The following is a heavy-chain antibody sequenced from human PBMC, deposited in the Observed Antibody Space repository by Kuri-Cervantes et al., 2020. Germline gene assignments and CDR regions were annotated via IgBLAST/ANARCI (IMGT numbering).Heavy chain of an antibody. CDR1: GYSISSGYY. D-gene: IGHD6-19*01. CDR2: IYHSGTT. CDR3: ARGYSSLFSI. V-gene: IGHV4-38-2*01. J-gene: IGHJ4*02. Sequence: ESLKISCGVSGYSISSGYYWGWIRQPPGKGLEWIGRIYHSGTTYYNPSLKSRVTISVDTSKNQFSLKLNSVTAADTAVYYCARGYSSLFSICGQGTLVTVSS.